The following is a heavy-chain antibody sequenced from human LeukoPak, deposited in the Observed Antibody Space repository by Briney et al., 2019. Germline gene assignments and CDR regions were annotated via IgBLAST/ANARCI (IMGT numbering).Heavy chain of an antibody. CDR2: IYYSGST. Sequence: TETLSLTCTVSGGSISSYYWSWIRQPPGKGLEWIGYIYYSGSTNYNPSLKSRVTISVDTSKNQFSLKLSSVTAADTAVYYCARVGYYGSGSYYYMDVWGKGTTVTISS. J-gene: IGHJ6*03. V-gene: IGHV4-59*01. D-gene: IGHD3-10*01. CDR3: ARVGYYGSGSYYYMDV. CDR1: GGSISSYY.